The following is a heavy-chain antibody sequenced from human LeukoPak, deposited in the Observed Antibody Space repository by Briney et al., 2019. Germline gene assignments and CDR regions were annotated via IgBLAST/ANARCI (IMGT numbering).Heavy chain of an antibody. D-gene: IGHD2-2*01. V-gene: IGHV3-74*01. Sequence: PGGSLRLSCAVSGFTFSSYWMHWVRQAPGKGLVWVSRINSDGSSTSYADSVKGRFTISRDNAKNTLYLQMNSLRAEDTAVYYCARVLGGSSTSWAPPAYFDYWGQGTLVTVSS. CDR2: INSDGSST. CDR3: ARVLGGSSTSWAPPAYFDY. J-gene: IGHJ4*02. CDR1: GFTFSSYW.